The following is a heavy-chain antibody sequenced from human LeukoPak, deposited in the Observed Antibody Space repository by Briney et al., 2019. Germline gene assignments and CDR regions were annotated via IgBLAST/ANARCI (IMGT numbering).Heavy chain of an antibody. V-gene: IGHV1-46*01. CDR2: VNPSGGTT. CDR1: GYTFTSYY. D-gene: IGHD6-13*01. J-gene: IGHJ1*01. Sequence: ASVKVSCKASGYTFTSYYIHWVRQAPGQGLEWMGVVNPSGGTTSYAQKFQGRVTMTRDTSTSTVYMGLSSLRSEDTAVYYCARGTGIAAAVTSLFQYWGQGTLVTVSS. CDR3: ARGTGIAAAVTSLFQY.